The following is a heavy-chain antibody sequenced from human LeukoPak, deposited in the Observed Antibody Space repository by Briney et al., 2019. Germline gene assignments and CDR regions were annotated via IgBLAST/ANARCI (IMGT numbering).Heavy chain of an antibody. D-gene: IGHD3-3*01. CDR3: ARVSRIYYDFWSGYSPFDY. CDR2: IKQDGSGK. J-gene: IGHJ4*02. V-gene: IGHV3-7*01. CDR1: GFTFSTYW. Sequence: GGSLRLSFAASGFTFSTYWMSSVRQAPGKWLERVANIKQDGSGKYYVDSVKGRFTISRDNAKNSLYLQMNSLRAEDTAVYYCARVSRIYYDFWSGYSPFDYWGQGTLVTVSS.